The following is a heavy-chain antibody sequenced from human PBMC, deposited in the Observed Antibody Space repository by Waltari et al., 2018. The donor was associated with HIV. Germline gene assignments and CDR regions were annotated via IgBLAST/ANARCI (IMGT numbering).Heavy chain of an antibody. Sequence: VQLQESGPGLVKASETLSLSCSVSGGSISSDYWSWIRRPPGTGLEWIGYIYYSGSTNYSPALKSRVTISVDTSKNQFSLKVSSVTAADTAVYYCARAPSHYDCWSGSPLYYGMDVWGQGTTVTVSS. CDR2: IYYSGST. J-gene: IGHJ6*02. D-gene: IGHD3-3*01. CDR1: GGSISSDY. V-gene: IGHV4-59*01. CDR3: ARAPSHYDCWSGSPLYYGMDV.